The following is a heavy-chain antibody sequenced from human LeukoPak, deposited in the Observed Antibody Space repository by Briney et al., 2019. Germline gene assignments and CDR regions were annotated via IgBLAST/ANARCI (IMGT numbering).Heavy chain of an antibody. Sequence: TGGSLRLSCAASGFSFSDYYMVWIRQAPGKGPEWVSVISSSGSNTNYADSVRGRFTVSRDNAKNSLSLQMNRLRPEDSAVYYCARADSCSWVDYWGQGTLVTGSS. D-gene: IGHD6-13*01. J-gene: IGHJ4*02. CDR3: ARADSCSWVDY. CDR1: GFSFSDYY. V-gene: IGHV3-11*05. CDR2: ISSSGSNT.